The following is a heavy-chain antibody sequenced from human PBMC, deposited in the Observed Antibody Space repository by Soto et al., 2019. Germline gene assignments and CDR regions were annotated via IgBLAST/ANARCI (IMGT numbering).Heavy chain of an antibody. CDR2: INHNGVT. J-gene: IGHJ4*02. CDR3: ATTTAFKFEF. D-gene: IGHD3-3*02. Sequence: QVQLQQWGAGLLKPSETLSLTCAVFGGSLSDYNWNWIRQSPGKGPEWIGEINHNGVTNRNPSLNSRITMSVDTSKSQFSLKLSSVTAADTAVYYCATTTAFKFEFWGQGTLITVS. V-gene: IGHV4-34*01. CDR1: GGSLSDYN.